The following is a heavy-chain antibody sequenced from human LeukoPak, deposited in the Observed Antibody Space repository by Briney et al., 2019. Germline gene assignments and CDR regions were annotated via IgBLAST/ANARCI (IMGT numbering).Heavy chain of an antibody. D-gene: IGHD3-16*02. Sequence: GGSLRLSCSASGFTFSRYWMHWLRQAPGKALVWFSRIYSDGSSTSYADSVKGRFTISRDNAKNTLYLQMNSLRAEDTAVYYCGRYRYFFDYWGQGTLVTVSS. J-gene: IGHJ4*02. CDR1: GFTFSRYW. CDR2: IYSDGSST. V-gene: IGHV3-74*01. CDR3: GRYRYFFDY.